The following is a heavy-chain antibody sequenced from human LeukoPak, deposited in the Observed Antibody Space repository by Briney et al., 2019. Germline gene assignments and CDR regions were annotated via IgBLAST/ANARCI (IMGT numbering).Heavy chain of an antibody. V-gene: IGHV3-53*01. CDR2: MYTGGTT. Sequence: GGSLRLSCAASGFSVSGTHMSWVRQAPGEGLERVAAMYTGGTTYYTDAVTGRFTVSRDTSRNILFLHMDSLRAEGTAVYYCAKDEVTSGGGLASWGQGTLVIVSS. D-gene: IGHD2-21*02. J-gene: IGHJ5*02. CDR1: GFSVSGTH. CDR3: AKDEVTSGGGLAS.